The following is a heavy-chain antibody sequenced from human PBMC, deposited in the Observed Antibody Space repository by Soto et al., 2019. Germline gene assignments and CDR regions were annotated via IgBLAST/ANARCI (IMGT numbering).Heavy chain of an antibody. J-gene: IGHJ3*02. D-gene: IGHD3-10*01. V-gene: IGHV3-13*05. CDR2: IGTAGDP. Sequence: PGGSLRLSCAASGFTFSDYYMSWIRQAPGKGLEWVSAIGTAGDPYYPGSVKGRFTISRENAKNSLYLQMNSLRAGDTAVYYCARGGRGAFDIWGQGTMVTVSS. CDR1: GFTFSDYY. CDR3: ARGGRGAFDI.